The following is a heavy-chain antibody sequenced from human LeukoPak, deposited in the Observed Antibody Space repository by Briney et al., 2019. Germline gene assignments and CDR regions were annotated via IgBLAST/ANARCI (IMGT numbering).Heavy chain of an antibody. CDR3: ARVNTMVRGVTALLDY. CDR2: IYHSGST. Sequence: SETLSLTCTVSGGSISSSSYYWGWIRQPPGKGLEWIGSIYHSGSTYYNPSLKSRVTIAVETSKNQFSLKLSSVTAADTAVYYCARVNTMVRGVTALLDYWGQGTLVTVSS. J-gene: IGHJ4*02. V-gene: IGHV4-39*07. D-gene: IGHD3-10*01. CDR1: GGSISSSSYY.